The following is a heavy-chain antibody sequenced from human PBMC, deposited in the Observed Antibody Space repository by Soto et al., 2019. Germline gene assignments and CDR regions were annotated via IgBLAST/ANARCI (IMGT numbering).Heavy chain of an antibody. CDR2: MEPSTGRT. V-gene: IGHV1-8*01. D-gene: IGHD1-26*01. Sequence: QVQLVQSGAEVREPGASVKVSCKASGYSFTSLDINWVRQTAGQGLEWMGWMEPSTGRTGYAQKFQGRVTMTRDTSITTAYMELTTLTSDDAAFYCCARGVSAGVDYWGQGTLVIVSS. CDR1: GYSFTSLD. J-gene: IGHJ4*02. CDR3: ARGVSAGVDY.